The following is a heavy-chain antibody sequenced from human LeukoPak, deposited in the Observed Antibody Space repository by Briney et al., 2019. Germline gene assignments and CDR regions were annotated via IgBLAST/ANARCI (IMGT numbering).Heavy chain of an antibody. V-gene: IGHV4-34*01. Sequence: SETLSLTCAVYGGSFSGYYWSWIRQPPGKGLEWIGEINHSGSTNYNPSLKSRVTISGDTSKNQFSLKLSSVTAADTAVYFCTRDREHGTQDSWGQGTLVTVS. J-gene: IGHJ4*02. CDR1: GGSFSGYY. CDR2: INHSGST. CDR3: TRDREHGTQDS. D-gene: IGHD1-26*01.